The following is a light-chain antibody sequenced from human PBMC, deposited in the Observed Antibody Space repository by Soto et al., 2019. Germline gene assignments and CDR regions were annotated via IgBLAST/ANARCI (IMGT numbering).Light chain of an antibody. V-gene: IGKV2-30*02. CDR1: QRLVHSNGNTY. CDR3: MQGAHWPPT. J-gene: IGKJ1*01. Sequence: DVVMTQSPLSLPVTLGQPASISCRSSQRLVHSNGNTYLNWFQQRPGQSPRRLIYEVSKRDSGVPDRFSGSGSGTEFTLIISRVEADDVGVYYCMQGAHWPPTFGLGTKVDIK. CDR2: EVS.